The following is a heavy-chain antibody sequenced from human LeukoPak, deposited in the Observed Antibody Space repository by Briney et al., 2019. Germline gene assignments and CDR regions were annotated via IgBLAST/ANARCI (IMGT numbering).Heavy chain of an antibody. CDR2: IYTSGST. D-gene: IGHD1-26*01. Sequence: SETLSLTCTVSGGSISSGSYYWSWIRRPAGKGLEWIGRIYTSGSTNYNPSLKSRVTISVDTSKNQFSLKLSSVTAPDTAEYYCAKQLSEEATTFDCWGQGTLVTVSS. V-gene: IGHV4-61*02. J-gene: IGHJ4*02. CDR1: GGSISSGSYY. CDR3: AKQLSEEATTFDC.